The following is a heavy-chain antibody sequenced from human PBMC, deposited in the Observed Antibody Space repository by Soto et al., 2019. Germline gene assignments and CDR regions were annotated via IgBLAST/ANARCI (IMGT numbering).Heavy chain of an antibody. Sequence: QVQLVQSGAEVKKPGSSVKVSCKDSGGTFSSYAISWVRQAPGQGLEWRGGIIPIFGTANYAQKFQGRVTITADESTSTAYMELSSLRSEDTAVYYCARDRVGATKGPFDYWGQGTLVTVSS. CDR2: IIPIFGTA. V-gene: IGHV1-69*01. D-gene: IGHD1-26*01. CDR1: GGTFSSYA. CDR3: ARDRVGATKGPFDY. J-gene: IGHJ4*02.